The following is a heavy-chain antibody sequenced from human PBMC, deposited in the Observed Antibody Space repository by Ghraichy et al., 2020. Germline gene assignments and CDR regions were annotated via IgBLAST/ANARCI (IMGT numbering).Heavy chain of an antibody. J-gene: IGHJ2*01. CDR1: DGSVTSGSYY. D-gene: IGHD4/OR15-4a*01. CDR3: ARHQHLTWYFDL. CDR2: IYYNGDT. Sequence: SETLSLTCSVSDGSVTSGSYYWSWIRQPPGKGLEWIGYIYYNGDTNYNPSLKSRVTISVDTSKSQFSLKVASVSAADTAVYFCARHQHLTWYFDLWGRGTLVTVSS. V-gene: IGHV4-61*01.